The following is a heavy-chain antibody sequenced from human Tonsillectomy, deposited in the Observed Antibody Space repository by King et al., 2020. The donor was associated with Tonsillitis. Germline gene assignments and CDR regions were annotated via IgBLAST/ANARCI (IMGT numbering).Heavy chain of an antibody. CDR3: ARQEEFYIGTPLVLRGNWFFDL. V-gene: IGHV4-39*06. CDR2: LYYTGNT. J-gene: IGHJ2*01. D-gene: IGHD3-22*01. CDR1: GGSISSSSYY. Sequence: LQLQESGPGLVKPSETLSLTCTVSGGSISSSSYYWAWIRQPPGKGLEWIGSLYYTGNTYQNPSLQSRVTISVDTSKNQLALKLSSVTAADTAMYYCARQEEFYIGTPLVLRGNWFFDLWGRGTLVTVSS.